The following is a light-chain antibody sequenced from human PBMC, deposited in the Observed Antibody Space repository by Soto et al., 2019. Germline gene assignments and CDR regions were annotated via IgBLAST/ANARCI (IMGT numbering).Light chain of an antibody. CDR1: SSDVGGYNY. CDR2: DDS. CDR3: SSYTSGSTRVV. J-gene: IGLJ2*01. V-gene: IGLV2-14*03. Sequence: QSALTQPASVSGSPGQSITISCTGTSSDVGGYNYVSWYQQHPGKAPKVMIYDDSKRPSGISNRFSGSKSGNTASLTISGLQVEDEADYYCSSYTSGSTRVVFGGGTKLTVL.